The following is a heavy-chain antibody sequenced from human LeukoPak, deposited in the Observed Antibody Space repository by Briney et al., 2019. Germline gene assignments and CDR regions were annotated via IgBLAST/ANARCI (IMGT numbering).Heavy chain of an antibody. CDR2: IDWDDDK. CDR3: ARIHNWGFDY. CDR1: GFSLSTSGMR. V-gene: IGHV2-70*04. D-gene: IGHD7-27*01. Sequence: SGPTLVNPTQTLTLTCTVSGFSLSTSGMRVSWTRQPPGKALEWLARIDWDDDKFYSTSLKTRLTISKDTSKNQVVLTITNMDPVDTATYYCARIHNWGFDYWGQGTLVTVSS. J-gene: IGHJ4*02.